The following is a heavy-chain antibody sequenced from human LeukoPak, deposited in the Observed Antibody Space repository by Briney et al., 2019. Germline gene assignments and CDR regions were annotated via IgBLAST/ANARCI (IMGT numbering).Heavy chain of an antibody. CDR3: ARDGITRT. CDR1: GGSISSSSYY. CDR2: IYYSGGT. J-gene: IGHJ5*02. D-gene: IGHD3-10*01. Sequence: PSETLSLTCTVSGGSISSSSYYWGWIRQPPGKGLEWIGSIYYSGGTYYNPSLKSRVTISVDTSKNQFSLKLSSVTAADTAVYYCARDGITRTWGQGTLVTVSS. V-gene: IGHV4-39*07.